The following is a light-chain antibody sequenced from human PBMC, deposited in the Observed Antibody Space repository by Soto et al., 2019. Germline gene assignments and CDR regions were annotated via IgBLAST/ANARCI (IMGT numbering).Light chain of an antibody. CDR1: QSISSY. Sequence: DIQMTQYPSSLSASVGDRVTITCRASQSISSYLNWYQQKPGKAPKLLIYAASSLQSGVPSRFSGSGSGTDFTLTISSLQPDDFATYYCQQYNSYSRTFGQGTKVDIK. CDR2: AAS. CDR3: QQYNSYSRT. V-gene: IGKV1-39*01. J-gene: IGKJ1*01.